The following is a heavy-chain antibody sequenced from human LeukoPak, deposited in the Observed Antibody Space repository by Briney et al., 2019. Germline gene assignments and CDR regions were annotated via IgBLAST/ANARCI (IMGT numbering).Heavy chain of an antibody. D-gene: IGHD6-13*01. V-gene: IGHV3-74*01. CDR2: INSDGSSR. CDR3: ASASSHRIAAGGDY. J-gene: IGHJ4*02. CDR1: GFTFSNYW. Sequence: LPGGSLRLSCAASGFTFSNYWMHWVRQAPGKGRLWFSRINSDGSSRNYADSVKGRFTISRDNAKNTLYLQMNSLRAEDTAVYYCASASSHRIAAGGDYWGQGTLVTVSS.